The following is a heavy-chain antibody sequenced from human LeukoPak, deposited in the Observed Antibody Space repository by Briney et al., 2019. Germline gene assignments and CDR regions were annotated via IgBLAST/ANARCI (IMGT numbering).Heavy chain of an antibody. V-gene: IGHV3-30*18. D-gene: IGHD4-23*01. Sequence: PGGSLRLSCAASGFTFSSYGMHWVRQAPGKGLEWVAVISYDGSNKYYAASVKGRFTISRDNSRNTLYLQMNSLRAEDTAVYYCAKDHYAGNSGAVDYWGQGTLVTVSS. J-gene: IGHJ4*02. CDR2: ISYDGSNK. CDR1: GFTFSSYG. CDR3: AKDHYAGNSGAVDY.